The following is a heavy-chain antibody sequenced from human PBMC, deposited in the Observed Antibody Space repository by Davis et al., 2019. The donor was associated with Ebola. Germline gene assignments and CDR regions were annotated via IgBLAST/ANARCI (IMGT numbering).Heavy chain of an antibody. Sequence: GGSLRLSCAASGFTFDDYAMHWVRQAPGKGLEWVSGISWNSGSIGYADSVKGRFTISRDNAKNSLYLQMNSLRAEDTALYYCAKGQGSSYYDFWSGPYFDYWGQGTLVTVSS. CDR2: ISWNSGSI. V-gene: IGHV3-9*01. CDR3: AKGQGSSYYDFWSGPYFDY. J-gene: IGHJ4*02. CDR1: GFTFDDYA. D-gene: IGHD3-3*01.